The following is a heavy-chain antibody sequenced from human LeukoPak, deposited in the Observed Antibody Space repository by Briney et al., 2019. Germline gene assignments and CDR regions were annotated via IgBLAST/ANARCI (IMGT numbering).Heavy chain of an antibody. V-gene: IGHV4-34*01. D-gene: IGHD3-22*01. CDR1: GGSFSGYY. CDR3: ARGGTEVRNYYDSSGYLGYYGMDV. Sequence: PSETLSLTCAVYGGSFSGYYWSWIRQPPGKGLEWIGEINHSGGTNYNPSLKSRVTISVDTSKIQFSLKLSSVTAADTAVYYGARGGTEVRNYYDSSGYLGYYGMDVWGQGTTVTGSS. J-gene: IGHJ6*02. CDR2: INHSGGT.